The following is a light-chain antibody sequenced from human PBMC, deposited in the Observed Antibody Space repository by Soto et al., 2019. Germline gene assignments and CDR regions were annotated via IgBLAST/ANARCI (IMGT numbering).Light chain of an antibody. CDR3: LQYYSYPWT. CDR2: AAS. V-gene: IGKV1-8*01. Sequence: AIRMTQSPSSLSAFTRDRVPLTCLACQDISRYLAWYQQKPGKAPKLLIYAASTLQSGVPSRFSGSGSGTDFTLTISCLQSEDFATYYCLQYYSYPWTLGQGTKVDI. J-gene: IGKJ1*01. CDR1: QDISRY.